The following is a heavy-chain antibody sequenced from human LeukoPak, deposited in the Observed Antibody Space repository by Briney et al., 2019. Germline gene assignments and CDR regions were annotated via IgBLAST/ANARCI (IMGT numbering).Heavy chain of an antibody. CDR3: ARDKAGLDYGDSELLY. D-gene: IGHD4-17*01. Sequence: PGGSLRLSCAASGFTFSSYGMHWVRQAPGKGLEWVAVIWYDGSNKYYADSVKGRFTISRDNSKNTLYLQMNSLRAEDTAVYYCARDKAGLDYGDSELLYWGQGTLVTVSS. V-gene: IGHV3-33*01. J-gene: IGHJ4*02. CDR2: IWYDGSNK. CDR1: GFTFSSYG.